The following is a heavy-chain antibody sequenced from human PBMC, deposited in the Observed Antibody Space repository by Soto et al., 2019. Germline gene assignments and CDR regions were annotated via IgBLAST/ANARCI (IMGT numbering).Heavy chain of an antibody. CDR1: GGFLSESY. J-gene: IGHJ5*02. CDR3: VRIRYQLPSSVLWLDP. V-gene: IGHV4-34*01. Sequence: SETLSLTCAVYGGFLSESYCTLIRHPPWKWLEWIVEINHVGGTNYNPSLKSRVTMSVDTSQNQFSLRLISVTAADTAMYFCVRIRYQLPSSVLWLDPWGQGTPVTVSS. D-gene: IGHD3-16*01. CDR2: INHVGGT.